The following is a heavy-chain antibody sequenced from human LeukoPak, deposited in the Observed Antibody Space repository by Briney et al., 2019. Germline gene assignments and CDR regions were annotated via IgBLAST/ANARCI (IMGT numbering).Heavy chain of an antibody. D-gene: IGHD2-15*01. J-gene: IGHJ3*02. CDR1: GFTFSSYA. CDR2: ISGSGGST. Sequence: PGGSLRLSCAASGFTFSSYAMSWVRQAPGKGLEWVSAISGSGGSTYYADSVKGRFTISRDNSKNTLYLQMNSLRAEDTAVYYCAKDVVVVVVVATPGDAFDIWGQGTKVTVSS. CDR3: AKDVVVVVVVATPGDAFDI. V-gene: IGHV3-23*01.